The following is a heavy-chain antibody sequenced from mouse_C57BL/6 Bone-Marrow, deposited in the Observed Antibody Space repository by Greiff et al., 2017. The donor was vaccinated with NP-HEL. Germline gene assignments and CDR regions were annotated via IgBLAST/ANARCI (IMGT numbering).Heavy chain of an antibody. D-gene: IGHD1-1*02. CDR1: GFTFSSYG. Sequence: DVKLQESGGDLVKPGGSLKLSCAASGFTFSSYGMSWVRQTPDKRLEWVATISSGGSYTYYPDSVKGRFTISRDNAKNTLYLQMSSLKSEDTAMYYCARHRGLWPHYFDYWGQGTTLTVSS. CDR3: ARHRGLWPHYFDY. CDR2: ISSGGSYT. V-gene: IGHV5-6*02. J-gene: IGHJ2*01.